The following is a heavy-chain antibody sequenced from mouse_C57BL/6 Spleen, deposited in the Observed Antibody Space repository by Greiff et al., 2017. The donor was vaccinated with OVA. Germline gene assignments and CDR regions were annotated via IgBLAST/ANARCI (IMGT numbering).Heavy chain of an antibody. Sequence: QVHVKQPGAELVRPGSSVKLSCKASGYTFTSYWMHWVKQRPIQGLEWIGNIDPSDSETHYNQKFKDKATLTVDKSSSTAYMQLSSLTSEDSAVYYCARGDYGSSYEYYAMDYWGQGTSVTVSS. J-gene: IGHJ4*01. CDR3: ARGDYGSSYEYYAMDY. V-gene: IGHV1-52*01. CDR2: IDPSDSET. CDR1: GYTFTSYW. D-gene: IGHD1-1*01.